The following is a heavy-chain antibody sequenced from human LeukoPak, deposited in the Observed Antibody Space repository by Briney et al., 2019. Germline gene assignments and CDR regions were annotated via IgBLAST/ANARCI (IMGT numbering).Heavy chain of an antibody. J-gene: IGHJ6*03. CDR3: ARDPTYYDSSGYYYYMDV. V-gene: IGHV1-2*02. Sequence: ASVKVSCKASGYTFTGYYMHWVRQAPGQGLEWMGWINPNSGDTNYAQKFQGRVTMTRDTSISTAYMELSRLRSDDTAVYYCARDPTYYDSSGYYYYMDVWGKGTTVTVSS. D-gene: IGHD3-22*01. CDR2: INPNSGDT. CDR1: GYTFTGYY.